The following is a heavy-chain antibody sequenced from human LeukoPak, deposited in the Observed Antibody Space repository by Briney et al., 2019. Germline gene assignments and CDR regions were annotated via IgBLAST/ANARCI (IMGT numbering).Heavy chain of an antibody. CDR2: LYSGGDT. CDR1: GFTVSSNY. Sequence: PGGSLRLSCAASGFTVSSNYMSWVRQAPGKALEWVSVLYSGGDTYYADSVKDRFTISRDNSKNTLYLQMNSLRAEDTAVYYCARGPEYYVSGTYWLDPWGQGTLVTVSS. J-gene: IGHJ5*02. D-gene: IGHD3-10*01. CDR3: ARGPEYYVSGTYWLDP. V-gene: IGHV3-66*01.